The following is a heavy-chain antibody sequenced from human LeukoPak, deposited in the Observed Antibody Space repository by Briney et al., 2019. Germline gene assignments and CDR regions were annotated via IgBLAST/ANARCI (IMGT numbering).Heavy chain of an antibody. CDR1: GGSVSSGSYY. J-gene: IGHJ4*02. V-gene: IGHV4-61*01. CDR2: VYYGGST. Sequence: SETLSLTCTVSGGSVSSGSYYWSWVRQPPGKGLEWIGYVYYGGSTNYNPSLKSRVTISADASKHQFSLKLSSVTAADTAVYSCAREPSYFDCWGQGTLVTVSS. CDR3: AREPSYFDC.